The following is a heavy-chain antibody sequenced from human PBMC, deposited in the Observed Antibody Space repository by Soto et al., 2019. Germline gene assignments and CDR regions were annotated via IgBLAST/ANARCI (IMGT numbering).Heavy chain of an antibody. J-gene: IGHJ4*02. Sequence: EVQLVESGGGLVQPGGSLRLSCAASGFTFSSYWMSWVRQAPGKGLEWVANIKQDGSEKYYVDSVKGRFTISRDNAKNSLYLQMNSLRAEDTAVYYCATGLTLEPLDYWGQGTLVTVSS. CDR1: GFTFSSYW. CDR3: ATGLTLEPLDY. V-gene: IGHV3-7*03. D-gene: IGHD1-1*01. CDR2: IKQDGSEK.